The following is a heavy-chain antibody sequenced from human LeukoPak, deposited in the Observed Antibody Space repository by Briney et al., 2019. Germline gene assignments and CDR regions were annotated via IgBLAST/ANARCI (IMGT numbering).Heavy chain of an antibody. V-gene: IGHV3-7*01. Sequence: PGGSLRLSCAASGFTFSSYGMHWVRQAPGKGLEWVANIKQDGSEKYYVDSVKSRFTISRDNAKNSLYLQMNSLRAEDTAVYYCAREASNDTPYYDFWSGYYRPAGYWGQGTLVTVSS. J-gene: IGHJ4*02. D-gene: IGHD3-3*01. CDR3: AREASNDTPYYDFWSGYYRPAGY. CDR2: IKQDGSEK. CDR1: GFTFSSYG.